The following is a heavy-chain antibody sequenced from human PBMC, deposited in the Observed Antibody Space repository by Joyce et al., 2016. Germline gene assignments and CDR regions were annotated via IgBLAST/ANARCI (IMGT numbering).Heavy chain of an antibody. V-gene: IGHV4-38-2*02. CDR3: TRGILFPEY. J-gene: IGHJ4*02. Sequence: QVQLQESGPGLVRPAETLSLTCTVSGYSITSGYYWGWIRQPPGKGLEWIGSISYSSAWTTFYNPSLKSRVTISRDTSTNQFSLRLHSVTAADTAIFYCTRGILFPEYWGRGTLVTVSS. CDR2: ISYSSAWTT. CDR1: GYSITSGYY.